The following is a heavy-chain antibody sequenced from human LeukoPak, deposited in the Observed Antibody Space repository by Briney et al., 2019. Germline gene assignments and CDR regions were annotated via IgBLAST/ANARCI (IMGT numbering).Heavy chain of an antibody. CDR3: ASTTVAGGWDY. Sequence: PSETLSLTCTVSGGSITSYYWSWIRQPAGKGLEWIGRIYSSGSTNYNPSLKSRVTMSVDTSKNHFSLKLTSVTAADTAVYYCASTTVAGGWDYWGQGSLVTVSS. V-gene: IGHV4-4*07. J-gene: IGHJ4*02. D-gene: IGHD6-19*01. CDR1: GGSITSYY. CDR2: IYSSGST.